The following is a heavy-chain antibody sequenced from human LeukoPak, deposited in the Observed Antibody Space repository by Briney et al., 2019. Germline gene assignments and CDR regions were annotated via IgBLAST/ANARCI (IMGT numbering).Heavy chain of an antibody. CDR2: INHSGST. V-gene: IGHV4-34*01. CDR1: GGSFSGYY. D-gene: IGHD4-11*01. Sequence: SETLSLTCAVYGGSFSGYYWSWIRQPPGKGLEWIGEINHSGSTNYNPSLKSRVTISVDTSKNQFSLKLSSVTAADTAVYYCARDPSNSHYYYYYMDVWGKGTTVTVSS. CDR3: ARDPSNSHYYYYYMDV. J-gene: IGHJ6*03.